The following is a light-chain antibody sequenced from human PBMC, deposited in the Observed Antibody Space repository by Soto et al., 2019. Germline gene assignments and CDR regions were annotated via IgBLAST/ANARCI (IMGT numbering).Light chain of an antibody. J-gene: IGKJ4*01. CDR2: KAS. Sequence: DIQMTQSPSTLSASVGDRVTITCRASQSISSWLAWYQQKPGKAPKVLIYKASSLERGVPARFSGSGSGTDFPLTTSSLQPDDSATYYFQHYNSCPLTLGGGTKVEI. CDR3: QHYNSCPLT. V-gene: IGKV1-5*03. CDR1: QSISSW.